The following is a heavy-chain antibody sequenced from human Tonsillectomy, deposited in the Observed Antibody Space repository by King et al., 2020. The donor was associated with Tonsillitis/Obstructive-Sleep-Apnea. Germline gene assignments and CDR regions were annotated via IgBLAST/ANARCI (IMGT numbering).Heavy chain of an antibody. V-gene: IGHV4-59*01. Sequence: QLQESGPGLAKPSETLSLTCTVSGGSISGYYWSWIRQPPGKGLEWLGYIYYIGSTSYNPSLESRVTISVDTSKNQFSLKLSSVTAADTAVYYCARDKSTVTQAFDIWGQGIMVTVSS. CDR1: GGSISGYY. J-gene: IGHJ3*02. CDR3: ARDKSTVTQAFDI. CDR2: IYYIGST. D-gene: IGHD4-17*01.